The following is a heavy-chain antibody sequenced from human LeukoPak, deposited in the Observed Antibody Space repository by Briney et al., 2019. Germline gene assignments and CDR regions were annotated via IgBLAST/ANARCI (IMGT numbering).Heavy chain of an antibody. Sequence: GASVKVSCKASGYTFTSYAMHWVRQAPGQRLEWMGWINAGNGNTKYSQKFRGRVTISADTSTDTAYLEVTSLISQDTAVYFCASNNDILSSHDYWGQGTLVTVSS. V-gene: IGHV1-3*01. CDR3: ASNNDILSSHDY. CDR2: INAGNGNT. J-gene: IGHJ4*02. D-gene: IGHD3-9*01. CDR1: GYTFTSYA.